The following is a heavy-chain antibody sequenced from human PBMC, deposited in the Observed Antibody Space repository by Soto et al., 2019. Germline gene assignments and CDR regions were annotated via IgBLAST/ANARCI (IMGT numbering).Heavy chain of an antibody. CDR2: IYHSGST. D-gene: IGHD2-2*01. Sequence: PSETLSLTCAVSGGSISSGGYSWSWIRQPPGKGLEWIGYIYHSGSTYYNPSLKSRVTISVDRSKNQFSLKLSSVTAADTAVYYCARAFEEHCISTSCHLNWFDPWGQGTLVTVSS. CDR1: GGSISSGGYS. J-gene: IGHJ5*02. CDR3: ARAFEEHCISTSCHLNWFDP. V-gene: IGHV4-30-2*01.